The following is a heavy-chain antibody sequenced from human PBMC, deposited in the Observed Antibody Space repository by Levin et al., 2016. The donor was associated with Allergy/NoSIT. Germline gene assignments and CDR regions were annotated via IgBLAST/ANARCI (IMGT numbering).Heavy chain of an antibody. CDR2: TSADYGNT. Sequence: WVRQAPGQGLEWMGWTSADYGNTNYAQKLLGRVTMTTDTSTSTAYMELTSLRSDDTAVYYCARDRYCANAICYRSQGFDIWGQGTMVTVSS. D-gene: IGHD2-8*01. CDR3: ARDRYCANAICYRSQGFDI. V-gene: IGHV1-18*01. J-gene: IGHJ3*02.